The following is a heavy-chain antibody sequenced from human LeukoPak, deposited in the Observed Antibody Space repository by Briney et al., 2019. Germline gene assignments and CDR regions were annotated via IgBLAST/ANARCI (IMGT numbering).Heavy chain of an antibody. CDR3: ARDMYSSGWIDY. CDR2: IYYSGST. V-gene: IGHV4-39*07. J-gene: IGHJ4*02. CDR1: GGSISSSSYY. D-gene: IGHD6-19*01. Sequence: SETLSLTCTVSGGSISSSSYYWGWIRQPPGKGLEWIGSIYYSGSTYYNPSLKSRVTISVDTSKNQFSLKLSSVTAADTAVYYCARDMYSSGWIDYWGQGTLVTVSS.